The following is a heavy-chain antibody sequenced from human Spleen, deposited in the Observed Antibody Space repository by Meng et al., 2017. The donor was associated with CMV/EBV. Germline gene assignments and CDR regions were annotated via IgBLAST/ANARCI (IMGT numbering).Heavy chain of an antibody. J-gene: IGHJ6*02. CDR2: INPNSGGI. V-gene: IGHV1-2*06. CDR1: GYPFTGSY. CDR3: ARVAGDYYYGMDV. Sequence: ASVKVSCKASGYPFTGSYMYWVRQAPGQGLEWMGRINPNSGGINYAQKFQGRVTMTRDTSISTAYMELSRLKSDDTAVYYCARVAGDYYYGMDVWGQGTTVTVSS.